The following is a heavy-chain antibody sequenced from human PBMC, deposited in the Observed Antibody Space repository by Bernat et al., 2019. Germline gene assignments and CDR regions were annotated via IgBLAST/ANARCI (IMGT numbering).Heavy chain of an antibody. J-gene: IGHJ4*02. CDR1: GGSISSYY. D-gene: IGHD5-24*01. CDR2: IYYSGST. CDR3: ARRGRDGYNSLFDS. Sequence: QVQLQESGPGLVKPSETLSLTCTVSGGSISSYYWSWIRQPPGKGLEWIGYIYYSGSTNYNPSLKSRVTISVATSTNQFSLKLRSVTAADTAVYYCARRGRDGYNSLFDSWGQGTLVTVSS. V-gene: IGHV4-59*08.